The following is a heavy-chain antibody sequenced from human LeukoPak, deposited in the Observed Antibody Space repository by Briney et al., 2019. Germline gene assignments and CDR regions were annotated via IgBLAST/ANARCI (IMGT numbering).Heavy chain of an antibody. CDR1: EVTVTSNY. D-gene: IGHD3-22*01. V-gene: IGHV3-53*01. Sequence: GGSLRLSRAASEVTVTSNYLSWVRQAPGRGLQWVSLIYPGGDIYYADSVKGRFIISRDNSKNTLSLQMNSLTADDTAVYYCVRGPRYYDDSGFHYGVFDIWGQGTVVTVSS. J-gene: IGHJ3*02. CDR2: IYPGGDI. CDR3: VRGPRYYDDSGFHYGVFDI.